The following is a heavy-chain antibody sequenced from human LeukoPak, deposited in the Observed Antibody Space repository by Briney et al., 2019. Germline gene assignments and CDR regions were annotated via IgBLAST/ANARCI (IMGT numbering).Heavy chain of an antibody. J-gene: IGHJ4*02. CDR1: GLTVSHEY. V-gene: IGHV3-53*01. CDR3: AKAAQWLVHDY. Sequence: GGSLRLSCAASGLTVSHEYMSWVRQASGKGLEWVSLIYSGGSSFYADSVKGRFTISRDNSKNTLYLQMNSLRAEDTAVYYCAKAAQWLVHDYWGQGTLVTVSS. CDR2: IYSGGSS. D-gene: IGHD6-19*01.